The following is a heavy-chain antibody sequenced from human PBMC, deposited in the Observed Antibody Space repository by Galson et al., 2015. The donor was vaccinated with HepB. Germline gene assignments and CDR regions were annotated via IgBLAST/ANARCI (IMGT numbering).Heavy chain of an antibody. CDR2: ISASNAYT. V-gene: IGHV3-11*06. D-gene: IGHD2-21*02. CDR3: VREIPVMAVTTTSGYFDL. J-gene: IGHJ2*01. Sequence: SLRLSCAASGFNFMDHYMSWIRQAPGKGLEWISHISASNAYTNYADSVKGRFTISRDDANNSLYLQLSSLRADDTAVYYCVREIPVMAVTTTSGYFDLWGRGTLVTVPS. CDR1: GFNFMDHY.